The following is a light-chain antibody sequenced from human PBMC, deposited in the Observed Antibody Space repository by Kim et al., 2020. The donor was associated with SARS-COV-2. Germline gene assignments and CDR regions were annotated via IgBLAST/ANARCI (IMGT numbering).Light chain of an antibody. CDR3: QTWGTGIRV. CDR2: LNIDGSH. V-gene: IGLV4-69*01. J-gene: IGLJ3*02. CDR1: SGHRSHA. Sequence: ASVKLPCTLSSGHRSHAIAWHQQQPEKGPRFLMNLNIDGSHTKGDGIPDRFSGSSSGAERYLTISSLQSEDEADYYCQTWGTGIRVFGRGTKLTVL.